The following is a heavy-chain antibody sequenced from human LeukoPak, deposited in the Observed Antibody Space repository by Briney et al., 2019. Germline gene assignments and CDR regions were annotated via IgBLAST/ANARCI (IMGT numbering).Heavy chain of an antibody. J-gene: IGHJ6*02. CDR1: GFTFSNAW. V-gene: IGHV3-15*01. D-gene: IGHD3-22*01. Sequence: GGSLRLSCAASGFTFSNAWMSWVRQAPGKGLEWVGRIKSKTDGGTTDYAAPVKGRFTILRDDSKNTLYLQMNSLKTEDTAVYYCTTILRNYYDSSGYYLAPSHYGMDVWGQGTTVTVSS. CDR3: TTILRNYYDSSGYYLAPSHYGMDV. CDR2: IKSKTDGGTT.